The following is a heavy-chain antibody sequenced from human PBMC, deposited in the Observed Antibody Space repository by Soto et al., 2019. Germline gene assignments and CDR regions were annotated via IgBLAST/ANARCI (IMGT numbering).Heavy chain of an antibody. CDR2: ISYDGSNK. CDR3: ARDFGYSNYYYYGMDV. D-gene: IGHD4-4*01. V-gene: IGHV3-30-3*01. Sequence: GGSLRLSCAASGFTFSSYAMHWVRQAPGKGLEWVAVISYDGSNKYYADSVKGRFTISRDNSKNTLYLQMNSLRAEDTAVYYCARDFGYSNYYYYGMDVWGQGTTVTVSS. J-gene: IGHJ6*02. CDR1: GFTFSSYA.